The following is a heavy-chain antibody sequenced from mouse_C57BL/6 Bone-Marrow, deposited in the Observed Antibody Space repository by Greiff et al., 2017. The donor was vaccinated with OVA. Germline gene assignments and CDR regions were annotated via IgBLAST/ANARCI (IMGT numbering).Heavy chain of an antibody. V-gene: IGHV1-64*01. Sequence: QVQLQQPGAELVKPGASVKLSCKASGYTFTSYWMHWVKQRPGQGLEWIGMIHPNSGSTNYNEKFKSKTTLTVDKSSSTAYMQLSSLTSEDSAVYYCARRGVVEFDYWGQGTTLTVSS. CDR3: ARRGVVEFDY. D-gene: IGHD1-1*01. CDR1: GYTFTSYW. CDR2: IHPNSGST. J-gene: IGHJ2*01.